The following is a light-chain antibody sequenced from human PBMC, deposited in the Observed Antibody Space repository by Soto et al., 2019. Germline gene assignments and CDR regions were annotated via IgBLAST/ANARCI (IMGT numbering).Light chain of an antibody. Sequence: EIVMTQSPATLSVSPGERATLSCRASQSISSNLAWYQHKPGQAPRLLIYGASTRATGISARFSGSGSGTDFPLTISSLQSEDFAVYYCQQYYRWRTFGQGTKVEF. J-gene: IGKJ1*01. CDR3: QQYYRWRT. V-gene: IGKV3-15*01. CDR2: GAS. CDR1: QSISSN.